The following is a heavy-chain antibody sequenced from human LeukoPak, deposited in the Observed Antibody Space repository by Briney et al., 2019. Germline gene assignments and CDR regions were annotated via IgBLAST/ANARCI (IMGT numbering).Heavy chain of an antibody. V-gene: IGHV1-69*04. CDR2: IIPILGIA. Sequence: SVKVSCKASGGTFSSYAISWVRQAPGQGLEWMGRIIPILGIANYAQKFQGRVTITADKSTSTAYMELGSLRSEDTAVYYCARVWRGSSGYDDYWGQGTLVTVSS. D-gene: IGHD3-22*01. CDR3: ARVWRGSSGYDDY. J-gene: IGHJ4*02. CDR1: GGTFSSYA.